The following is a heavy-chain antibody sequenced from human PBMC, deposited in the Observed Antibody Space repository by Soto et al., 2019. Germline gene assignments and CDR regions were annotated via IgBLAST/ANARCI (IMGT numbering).Heavy chain of an antibody. CDR1: RVSLIKEDY. V-gene: IGHV4-38-2*01. CDR3: ARGAPRGIIHDFDS. D-gene: IGHD3-10*01. J-gene: IGHJ4*02. Sequence: PXASLSLSCAVSRVSLIKEDYGCWLRQPPGKGLECIGSIHQSGSPYYNPSLKSRLTISIDLSKKQFSLRLSSVTAADTAVYYCARGAPRGIIHDFDSRGQRSLVTVSS. CDR2: IHQSGSP.